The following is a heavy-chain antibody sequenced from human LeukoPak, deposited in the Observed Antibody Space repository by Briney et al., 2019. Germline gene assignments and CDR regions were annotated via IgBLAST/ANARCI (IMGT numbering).Heavy chain of an antibody. J-gene: IGHJ4*02. CDR3: ARRSSIAVAGIVY. Sequence: ASVKVSCKASGYTFSGYYMHWVRQAPGQGLEWLGWINPNSGGTNYAQKFQGRVTMTRDTSISTAYMELSRLLSGDTAVYYCARRSSIAVAGIVYWGQGTLVTVSS. CDR1: GYTFSGYY. D-gene: IGHD6-19*01. V-gene: IGHV1-2*02. CDR2: INPNSGGT.